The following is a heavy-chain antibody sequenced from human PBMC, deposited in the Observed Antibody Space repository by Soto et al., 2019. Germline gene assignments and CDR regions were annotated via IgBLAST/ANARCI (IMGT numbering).Heavy chain of an antibody. CDR3: ALTRRSSLLEVAGPGFEY. J-gene: IGHJ4*02. D-gene: IGHD6-19*01. V-gene: IGHV3-30*03. CDR1: GFNFGVFG. Sequence: PGGSLRLSCAASGFNFGVFGMHWFRQAPGKGLEWLSVLSYEGSEEYYADSVRGRFTISRDNSKNTLFLQMDSLRVDDTGVYYCALTRRSSLLEVAGPGFEYWGQGTLVTVSS. CDR2: LSYEGSEE.